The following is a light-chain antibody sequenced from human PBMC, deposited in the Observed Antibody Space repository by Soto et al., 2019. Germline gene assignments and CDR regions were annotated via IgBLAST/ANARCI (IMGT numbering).Light chain of an antibody. CDR1: ENIRSY. V-gene: IGKV1-39*01. Sequence: DVQMTQSPSSLSASVGDRVTISCRASENIRSYLNWYQHKAGGAPKLLISVATKLQSGVPSRFSGSGSGTDFSLNISSLQLEDLATYYCQQTYNTPPWTFGQGTKLEL. J-gene: IGKJ2*02. CDR2: VAT. CDR3: QQTYNTPPWT.